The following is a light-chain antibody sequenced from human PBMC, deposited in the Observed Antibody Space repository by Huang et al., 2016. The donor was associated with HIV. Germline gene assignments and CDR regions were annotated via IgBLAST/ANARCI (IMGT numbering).Light chain of an antibody. J-gene: IGKJ2*01. CDR3: QQYGSSYT. CDR1: QSVSSSY. CDR2: GTS. V-gene: IGKV3-20*01. Sequence: EIVLTQSPGTLSLSPGERATLSCRASQSVSSSYLAWYRQRPGQAPRLVIYGTSNRATGIPDRFSGSGSGKDFTLTISRLEPEDFAVYYCQQYGSSYTFGQGTKLEIK.